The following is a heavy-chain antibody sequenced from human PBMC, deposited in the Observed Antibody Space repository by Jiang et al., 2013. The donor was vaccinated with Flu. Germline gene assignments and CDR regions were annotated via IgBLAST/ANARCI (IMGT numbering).Heavy chain of an antibody. CDR1: GYTFTGYY. V-gene: IGHV1-2*02. CDR3: VTHLGY. J-gene: IGHJ4*02. Sequence: SGAEVKKPGASVKVSCKTSGYTFTGYYIHWVRQAPGQGLEWIGWINPDTGGTNYAQKFQGRVTLTRDTSIATGYVELRRLRSDDTAVYFCVTHLGYWGQGTLVTVSS. CDR2: INPDTGGT.